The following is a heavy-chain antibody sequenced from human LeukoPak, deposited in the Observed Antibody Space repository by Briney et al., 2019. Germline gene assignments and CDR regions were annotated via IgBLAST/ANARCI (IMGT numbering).Heavy chain of an antibody. Sequence: GESLKISCKGFGYSFTSYWIGWVRQMPGKGLEWVGIIYPGDSDTRYGPSFQGQVTISADKSISTAYLQWSSLKASDTAMYYCARSSSWDPHNWFDPWGQGTLVTVSS. CDR3: ARSSSWDPHNWFDP. CDR1: GYSFTSYW. CDR2: IYPGDSDT. V-gene: IGHV5-51*01. J-gene: IGHJ5*02. D-gene: IGHD6-13*01.